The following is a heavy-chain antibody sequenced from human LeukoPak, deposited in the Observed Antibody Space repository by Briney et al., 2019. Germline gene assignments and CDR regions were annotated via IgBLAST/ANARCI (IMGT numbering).Heavy chain of an antibody. D-gene: IGHD5-24*01. CDR2: ISGSGSTT. V-gene: IGHV3-23*01. CDR1: RFTFNSYV. J-gene: IGHJ4*02. Sequence: GGSLRLSCAASRFTFNSYVISWVRQAPGKGLEWVSGISGSGSTTYYADSVKGRFTISRDNSKNTLYLQINSLRADDTAVYYCAKARWLQLYYFDYWGQGTLVTVSS. CDR3: AKARWLQLYYFDY.